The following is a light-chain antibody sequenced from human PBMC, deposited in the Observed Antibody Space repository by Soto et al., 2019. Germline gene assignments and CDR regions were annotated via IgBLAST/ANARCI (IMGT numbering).Light chain of an antibody. CDR2: KAS. CDR1: QTISSW. CDR3: QQYSSYTT. J-gene: IGKJ1*01. Sequence: DIQMTQSPSTLSASVGDRVTITCRASQTISSWLAWYQQNPGKAPKLLIYKASSLESGVPSRFSGSGSGTEFTLTINSLQPDDSGTYYCQQYSSYTTFGQGTKVEIK. V-gene: IGKV1-5*03.